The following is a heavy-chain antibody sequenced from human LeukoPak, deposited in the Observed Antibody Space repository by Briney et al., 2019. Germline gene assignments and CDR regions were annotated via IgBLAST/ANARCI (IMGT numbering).Heavy chain of an antibody. V-gene: IGHV3-21*01. CDR3: ARGKAAAGTW. CDR2: ISSSSSYI. J-gene: IGHJ4*02. D-gene: IGHD6-13*01. Sequence: GALGLGGAASGMARVRNWMIAVRQTPRKGLEWVSSISSSSSYIYYADSVKGRFTISRDNAKNSLYLQMNSLRAEDTAVYYCARGKAAAGTWWGQGTLVTVSS. CDR1: GMARVRNW.